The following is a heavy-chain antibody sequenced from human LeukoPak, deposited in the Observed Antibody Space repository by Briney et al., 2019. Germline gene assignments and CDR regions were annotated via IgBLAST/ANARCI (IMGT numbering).Heavy chain of an antibody. D-gene: IGHD3-22*01. CDR3: AKVRFEYYYDSSGYFY. Sequence: PGGSLRLSCAASRFTFSSYAMSWVRQAPGKGLEWVSAISGSGGSTYYADSVKGRFTISRDNSKNTLYLQMNSLRAEDTAVYYCAKVRFEYYYDSSGYFYWGQGTLVTVSS. CDR2: ISGSGGST. CDR1: RFTFSSYA. J-gene: IGHJ4*02. V-gene: IGHV3-23*01.